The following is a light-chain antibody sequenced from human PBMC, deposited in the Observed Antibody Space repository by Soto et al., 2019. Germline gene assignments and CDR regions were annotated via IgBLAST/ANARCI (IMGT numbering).Light chain of an antibody. J-gene: IGKJ1*01. Sequence: ETVLTQSPGTLSLSPGERATLSCRASQSVSSSYLAWYQQKPGQAPRLLIYDASSRATGIPDRFSGSGSGTDFTLTISRLEPEDFAVYYCQQYVRSPPPWTFGQGTKVEIK. CDR3: QQYVRSPPPWT. CDR2: DAS. CDR1: QSVSSSY. V-gene: IGKV3-20*01.